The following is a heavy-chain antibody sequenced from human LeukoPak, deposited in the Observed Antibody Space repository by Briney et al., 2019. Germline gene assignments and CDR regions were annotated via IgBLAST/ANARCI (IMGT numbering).Heavy chain of an antibody. Sequence: GGSLRLSCAASGFTISNYKMNWVRQAPGKGLEWVSNISSSSSAIYYADSVKGRFTISRDIAKNSLNLQMNSLRAEDTAVYYCARDETRDGYNALDYWGQGTLVTVSS. J-gene: IGHJ4*02. V-gene: IGHV3-48*01. CDR2: ISSSSSAI. CDR1: GFTISNYK. CDR3: ARDETRDGYNALDY. D-gene: IGHD5-24*01.